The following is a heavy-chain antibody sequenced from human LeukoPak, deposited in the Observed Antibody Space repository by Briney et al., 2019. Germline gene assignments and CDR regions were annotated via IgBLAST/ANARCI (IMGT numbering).Heavy chain of an antibody. CDR3: ARNRARFDY. CDR2: RKQDGSDK. D-gene: IGHD2/OR15-2a*01. J-gene: IGHJ4*02. CDR1: GFTFSSSW. Sequence: GWSLRLSCAASGFTFSSSWMSWVRQAPGKGLEWVATRKQDGSDKYFVDSVKGRFTISRDNAKNSLYLQMNSLRAEDTAVYYCARNRARFDYWGQGTLVTVSS. V-gene: IGHV3-7*04.